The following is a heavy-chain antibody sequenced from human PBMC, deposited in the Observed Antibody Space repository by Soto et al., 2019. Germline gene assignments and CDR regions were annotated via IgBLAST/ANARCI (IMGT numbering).Heavy chain of an antibody. CDR3: ASSYSSGWYGAFDI. V-gene: IGHV3-53*04. J-gene: IGHJ3*02. D-gene: IGHD6-19*01. Sequence: GGSLRLSCAASGFTVSSNYMSWVRQAPGKGLEWVSVIYSGGSTYYADSVKGRFTISRHNSKNTLYLQMNSLRAEDTAVYYCASSYSSGWYGAFDIWGQGTMVTVSS. CDR1: GFTVSSNY. CDR2: IYSGGST.